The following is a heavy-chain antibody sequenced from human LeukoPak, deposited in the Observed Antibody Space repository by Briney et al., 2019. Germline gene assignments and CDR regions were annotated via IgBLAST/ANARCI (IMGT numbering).Heavy chain of an antibody. D-gene: IGHD2-2*01. V-gene: IGHV7-4-1*02. J-gene: IGHJ6*02. CDR3: ASSVGYCSSTSCPYYYYGMDV. CDR2: INTNTGNP. CDR1: GYTFTSCA. Sequence: EASVKVSCKASGYTFTSCAMNWVRQAPGQGLEWMGWINTNTGNPTYAQGFTGRFVFSLDTSVSTAYLQISSLKAEDTAVYYCASSVGYCSSTSCPYYYYGMDVWGQGTTVTVSS.